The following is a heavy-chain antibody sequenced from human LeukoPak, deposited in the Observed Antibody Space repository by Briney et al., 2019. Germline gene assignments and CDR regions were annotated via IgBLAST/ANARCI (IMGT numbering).Heavy chain of an antibody. CDR3: AKGWDPVFDY. Sequence: ASETLSLTCTVSGGSISSYSWSWMRQPAGKGLEWIGRIYPRESPNYNPSLKSRVIMSVDKSKKQFSLKLRSVAAADTAGYYCAKGWDPVFDYWGQGNLVTVSS. D-gene: IGHD1-26*01. CDR1: GGSISSYS. V-gene: IGHV4-4*07. CDR2: IYPRESP. J-gene: IGHJ4*02.